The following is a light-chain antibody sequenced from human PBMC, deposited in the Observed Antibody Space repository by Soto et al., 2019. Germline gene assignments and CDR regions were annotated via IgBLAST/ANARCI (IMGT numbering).Light chain of an antibody. J-gene: IGKJ1*01. CDR3: QQRSNFWT. V-gene: IGKV3-11*01. CDR1: QSVSSY. CDR2: DAS. Sequence: EIVLTQSPATLSLSPGERATLSCRASQSVSSYLAWYQQKPGQAPRLLIYDASNRATGIPARFSGSGSGTDFTLTISSLEPEDFAVYYCQQRSNFWTFGQGTKXEIK.